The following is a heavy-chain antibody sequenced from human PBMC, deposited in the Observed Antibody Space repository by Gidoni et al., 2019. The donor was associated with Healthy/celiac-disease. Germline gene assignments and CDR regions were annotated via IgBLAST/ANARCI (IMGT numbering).Heavy chain of an antibody. V-gene: IGHV3-21*01. CDR1: GFTFRRYS. CDR2: SSSSSSYI. CDR3: ATDSSSQGPHEYYFDY. D-gene: IGHD6-13*01. J-gene: IGHJ4*02. Sequence: EVQLVESGGGLVKPGGSLRLSCAASGFTFRRYSMNWVRPALGKGLEWVSSSSSSSSYIYYADSVKGRFTISRDNAKNSLYLQMNSLRAEDTAVYYCATDSSSQGPHEYYFDYWSQGTLVTVSS.